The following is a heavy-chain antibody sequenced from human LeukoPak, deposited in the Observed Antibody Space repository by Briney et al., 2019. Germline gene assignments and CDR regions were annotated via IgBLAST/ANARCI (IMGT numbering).Heavy chain of an antibody. V-gene: IGHV1-18*01. CDR3: ATRRSDFDY. CDR1: GYTFTSSV. D-gene: IGHD2-21*01. CDR2: ISAYNGNT. J-gene: IGHJ4*02. Sequence: ASVKVSCKASGYTFTSSVISWVRQAPGQRLGWMGWISAYNGNTNNAQNFQDRVTMTRDMSTSTVYMELSSLRSKDTAVYYCATRRSDFDYWGQGTLVTVSS.